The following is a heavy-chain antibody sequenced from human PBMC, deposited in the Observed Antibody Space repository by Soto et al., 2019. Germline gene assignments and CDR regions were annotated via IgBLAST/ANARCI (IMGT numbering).Heavy chain of an antibody. CDR3: AKDRYCSATSCQDFGS. CDR2: LSGSGIGN. Sequence: PGGSLCLSCAASGFSVTSYAMSWLRQAPGKGLEWVSVLSGSGIGNDYADSVKGRFTISSDNSRNTLYLRMGGLRVEDTALYYCAKDRYCSATSCQDFGSWGQGTLVTVSS. V-gene: IGHV3-23*01. J-gene: IGHJ4*02. D-gene: IGHD2-2*01. CDR1: GFSVTSYA.